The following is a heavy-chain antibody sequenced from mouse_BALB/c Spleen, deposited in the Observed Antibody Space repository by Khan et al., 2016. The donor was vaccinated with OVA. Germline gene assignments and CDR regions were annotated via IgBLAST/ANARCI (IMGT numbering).Heavy chain of an antibody. J-gene: IGHJ4*01. V-gene: IGHV9-3-1*01. CDR3: ARPPYFSYVMVY. CDR1: GYTFTNYG. D-gene: IGHD2-10*01. Sequence: QIQLVQSGPELKKPGETVKISCKASGYTFTNYGLNWVKQAPGKGLQWMGWINTNTGEPTYAVDFKGRFAYSLETSASTVYLQINNLKNEDTATYFCARPPYFSYVMVYWGQGTSVTVSS. CDR2: INTNTGEP.